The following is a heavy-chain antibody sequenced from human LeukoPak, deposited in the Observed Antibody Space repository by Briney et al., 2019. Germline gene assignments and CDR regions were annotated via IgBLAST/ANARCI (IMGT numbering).Heavy chain of an antibody. CDR3: ARPKGRDGYYYDAFDI. CDR1: GGSISSYY. CDR2: IDYSGST. D-gene: IGHD5-24*01. Sequence: SETLSLTCTVSGGSISSYYWTWIRKPPGEGLEWIGYIDYSGSTNYNPSLKSRLTNSLDTSKHQFSLKLSSVSAAGTAVYYCARPKGRDGYYYDAFDIWGQGTMVTVSS. V-gene: IGHV4-59*08. J-gene: IGHJ3*02.